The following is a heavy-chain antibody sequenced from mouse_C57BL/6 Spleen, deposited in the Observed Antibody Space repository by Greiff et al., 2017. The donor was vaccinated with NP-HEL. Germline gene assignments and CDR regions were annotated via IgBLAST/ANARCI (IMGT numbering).Heavy chain of an antibody. V-gene: IGHV1-15*01. J-gene: IGHJ2*01. Sequence: LVESGAELVRPGASVTLSCKASGYTFTDYEMHWVKQTPVHGLEWIGAIDPETGGTAYNQKFKGKAILTASKSSSTAYMELRSLTSEDSAVYYCTEGVTTVFDYWGQGTTLTVSS. CDR3: TEGVTTVFDY. D-gene: IGHD1-1*01. CDR2: IDPETGGT. CDR1: GYTFTDYE.